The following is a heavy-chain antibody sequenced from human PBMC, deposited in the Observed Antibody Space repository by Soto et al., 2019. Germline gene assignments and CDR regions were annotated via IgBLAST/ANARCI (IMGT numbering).Heavy chain of an antibody. CDR2: INSDGSST. V-gene: IGHV3-74*01. Sequence: EVQLVESGGGLVQPGGSLRLSCAASGFPFSSYWMHWVRQAPGKGLVWVSRINSDGSSTSYADSVKGRFTISRDNAKNTLYLQMNSLRAEDTAVYYCARETYYYGSGTPFDYWGQGTLVTVSS. J-gene: IGHJ4*02. CDR3: ARETYYYGSGTPFDY. D-gene: IGHD3-10*01. CDR1: GFPFSSYW.